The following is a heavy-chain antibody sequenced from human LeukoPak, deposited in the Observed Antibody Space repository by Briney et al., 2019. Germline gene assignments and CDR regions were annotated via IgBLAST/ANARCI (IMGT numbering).Heavy chain of an antibody. V-gene: IGHV1-46*01. D-gene: IGHD3-10*01. Sequence: ASVKVSCKASGYTFTSYYMHWVRQAPGQGLEWMGIINPSGGSTSYAQKFQGRVTMTRDTSTSTVYMELSSLRSEDTAVYYCARDKVPARGGHYYYYMDVWGKGTTVTVSS. CDR3: ARDKVPARGGHYYYYMDV. CDR1: GYTFTSYY. J-gene: IGHJ6*03. CDR2: INPSGGST.